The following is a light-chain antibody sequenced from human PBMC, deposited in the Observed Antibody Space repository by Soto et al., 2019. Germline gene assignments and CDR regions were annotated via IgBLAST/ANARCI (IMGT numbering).Light chain of an antibody. Sequence: QSALTQPASVSGSPGQSITISCTGTSSDVGSYNLVSWYQQYPGKAPKLMIFEGSKRSSGVSNRFSGSKSGNTASLTISGLQAEDEADYYCCSYATWSTYVFGTGTKLTVL. J-gene: IGLJ1*01. CDR2: EGS. CDR3: CSYATWSTYV. CDR1: SSDVGSYNL. V-gene: IGLV2-23*01.